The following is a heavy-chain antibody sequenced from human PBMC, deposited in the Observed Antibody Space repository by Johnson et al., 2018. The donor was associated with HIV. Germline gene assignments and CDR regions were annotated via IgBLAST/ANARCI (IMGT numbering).Heavy chain of an antibody. Sequence: EVQLVESGGGLVQPGGSLRLSCAASGFTVSSNYMSWVRQAPGKGLEWVSVIYSGGSTYYADSVKGRFTISRDNSKNTLYLQMNSLRAEDTAVYYCARERYDDSSGSSAFDIWGQGTMVTVSS. D-gene: IGHD3-22*01. CDR1: GFTVSSNY. CDR2: IYSGGST. CDR3: ARERYDDSSGSSAFDI. V-gene: IGHV3-66*01. J-gene: IGHJ3*02.